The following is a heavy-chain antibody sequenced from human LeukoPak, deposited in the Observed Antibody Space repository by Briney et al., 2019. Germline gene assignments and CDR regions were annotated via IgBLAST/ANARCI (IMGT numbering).Heavy chain of an antibody. V-gene: IGHV4-34*01. D-gene: IGHD6-6*01. CDR3: ARGRRIAARQALDY. Sequence: SETLSLTCTVSGGSISSYYWSWIRQPPGKGLEWIGEINHSGSTNYNPSLKSRVTISVDTSKNQFSLKLSSVTAADTAVYYCARGRRIAARQALDYWGQGTLVTVSS. J-gene: IGHJ4*02. CDR2: INHSGST. CDR1: GGSISSYY.